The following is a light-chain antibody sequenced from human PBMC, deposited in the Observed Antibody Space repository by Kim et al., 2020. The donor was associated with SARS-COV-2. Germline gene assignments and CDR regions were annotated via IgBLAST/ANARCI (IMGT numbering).Light chain of an antibody. J-gene: IGLJ3*02. CDR2: RNN. V-gene: IGLV10-54*01. CDR3: SAWDSSLSAWV. CDR1: TNNIGYQG. Sequence: RQTATPACTGDTNNIGYQGAAWLQQHQGQPPKLLFYRNNNRPSGISERLSASRSGNTASLTITGLQAEDEADYYCSAWDSSLSAWVFGGGTQLTVL.